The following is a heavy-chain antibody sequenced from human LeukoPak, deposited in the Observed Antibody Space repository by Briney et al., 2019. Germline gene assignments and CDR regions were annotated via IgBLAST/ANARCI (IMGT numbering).Heavy chain of an antibody. D-gene: IGHD2-2*01. J-gene: IGHJ6*03. CDR3: AGRYGSSSSCVYYYYYMDV. CDR2: ISGSGGST. Sequence: QTGGSLRLSCAASGFTFSNYAMSWVRQAPGKGLEWVSAISGSGGSTYYADSVKGRFTITRDNSKNTLYLQKNSLRAEDTAVYYCAGRYGSSSSCVYYYYYMDVWGRGTTVSVSS. V-gene: IGHV3-23*01. CDR1: GFTFSNYA.